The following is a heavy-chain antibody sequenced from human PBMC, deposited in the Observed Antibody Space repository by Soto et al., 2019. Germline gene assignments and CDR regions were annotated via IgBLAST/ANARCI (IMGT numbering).Heavy chain of an antibody. CDR3: ARIEFLEWFPFDP. V-gene: IGHV4-61*01. CDR2: IYYSGST. CDR1: GGSVSSGSYY. Sequence: PSETLSLTCTVSGGSVSSGSYYWSWIRQPPGKGLEWIGYIYYSGSTNYNPSLKSRVTISVDTSKNQFSLKLSSVTAADTAVYYCARIEFLEWFPFDPWGQGTLVTVSS. D-gene: IGHD3-3*01. J-gene: IGHJ5*02.